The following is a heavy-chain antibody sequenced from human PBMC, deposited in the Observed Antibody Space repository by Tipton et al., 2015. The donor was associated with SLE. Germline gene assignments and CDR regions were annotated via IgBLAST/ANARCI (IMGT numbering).Heavy chain of an antibody. CDR3: ASSHYCSDSSCYSFDY. CDR1: GYSISSGYS. Sequence: TLSLTCTVSGYSISSGYSWGWIRQPPGKGLEWIGSMFHGGSTYYNPSLKRRVTISVDTSKNQFSLKLSSVTAADTAVYHCASSHYCSDSSCYSFDYWGQGSLVTVSS. D-gene: IGHD2-2*02. J-gene: IGHJ4*02. CDR2: MFHGGST. V-gene: IGHV4-38-2*02.